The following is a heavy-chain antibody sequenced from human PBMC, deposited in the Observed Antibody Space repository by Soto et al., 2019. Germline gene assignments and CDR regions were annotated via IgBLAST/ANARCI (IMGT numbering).Heavy chain of an antibody. CDR3: ARSSGEYYYDSSGYYYGNNWFDP. V-gene: IGHV2-70*01. CDR1: GFSLSTSGVC. D-gene: IGHD3-22*01. CDR2: IDWDDDK. J-gene: IGHJ5*02. Sequence: GPTLVNPTQTLTLTCTFSGFSLSTSGVCVSWIRQPPGKALEWLALIDWDDDKYYSTSLKTRLTISKDTSKNQVVLTMTNMDPVDTATYYCARSSGEYYYDSSGYYYGNNWFDPWGQGTLVTVSS.